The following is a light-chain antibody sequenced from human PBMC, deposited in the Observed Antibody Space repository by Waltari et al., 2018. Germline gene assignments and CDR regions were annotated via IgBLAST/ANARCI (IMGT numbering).Light chain of an antibody. CDR2: KND. Sequence: QSMLTQPPSVSGTPGQRVTISCSGSTSNIVSTYVYWYQQFPGMAPKLLIYKNDQRPSGVPDRFSGSKSGTSASLAISGLRSDDEAEYFCAAWDESLSGVIFGGGTKLTVL. CDR3: AAWDESLSGVI. J-gene: IGLJ2*01. V-gene: IGLV1-47*01. CDR1: TSNIVSTY.